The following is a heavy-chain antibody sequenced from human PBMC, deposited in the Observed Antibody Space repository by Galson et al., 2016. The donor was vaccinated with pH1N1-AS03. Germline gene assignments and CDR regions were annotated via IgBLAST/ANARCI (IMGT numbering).Heavy chain of an antibody. CDR2: IFYIGDT. CDR1: GDSISTSD. CDR3: GRHLRSSYSMDV. D-gene: IGHD2-15*01. Sequence: ETLSLTCTVSGDSISTSDWTWIRQPPGKGLEWIGQIFYIGDTLYTPSLRGRVTMSVDTSKNQLSLRLSSVTAADTAVYYCGRHLRSSYSMDVWGQGTTVTVSS. V-gene: IGHV4-59*08. J-gene: IGHJ6*02.